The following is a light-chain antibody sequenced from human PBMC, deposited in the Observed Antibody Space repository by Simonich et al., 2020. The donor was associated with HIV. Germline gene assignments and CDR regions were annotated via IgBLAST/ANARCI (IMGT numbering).Light chain of an antibody. Sequence: DIQMTQSPYSLSASVGDRVTITCRASEGITTDLNWYQQKPGKAPKLLIYAASNLQSGVPSMFSGSGSGTDFTLTISSLQPEDIATYYCQQTYSTLPITSGQGTRLEIK. V-gene: IGKV1-39*01. CDR2: AAS. CDR1: EGITTD. J-gene: IGKJ5*01. CDR3: QQTYSTLPIT.